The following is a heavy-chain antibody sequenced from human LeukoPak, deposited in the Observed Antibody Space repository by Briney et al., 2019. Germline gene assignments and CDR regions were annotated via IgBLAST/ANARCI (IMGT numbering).Heavy chain of an antibody. D-gene: IGHD3-22*01. CDR2: IYSSGTT. J-gene: IGHJ5*02. CDR1: GGSISSFY. CDR3: ARPNYYDSSGYYPGWFDP. V-gene: IGHV4-4*07. Sequence: SETLSLICSVSGGSISSFYWSWIRQPAGKGLEWIGRIYSSGTTNYNPSLKSRVTMSVDTSKNQFHLKLSSVTAADTAVYYCARPNYYDSSGYYPGWFDPWGQGTLVTVSS.